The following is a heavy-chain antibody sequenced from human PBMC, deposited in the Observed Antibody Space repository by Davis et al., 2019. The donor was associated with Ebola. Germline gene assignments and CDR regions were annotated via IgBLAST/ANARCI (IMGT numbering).Heavy chain of an antibody. CDR1: GFTFSSYA. J-gene: IGHJ4*02. D-gene: IGHD5-12*01. CDR2: ISGTGGRT. Sequence: GGSLRLSCAASGFTFSSYAMSWVRQAPGKGLEWVSAISGTGGRTYYADSVKGRFTISRDNSKNTLYLQMNSLRAEDAAIYYCAKGDGFPGYADDDWGQGTLVTVSS. CDR3: AKGDGFPGYADDD. V-gene: IGHV3-23*01.